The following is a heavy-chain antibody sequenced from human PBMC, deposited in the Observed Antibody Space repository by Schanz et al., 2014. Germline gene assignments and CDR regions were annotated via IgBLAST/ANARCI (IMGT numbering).Heavy chain of an antibody. J-gene: IGHJ6*02. CDR2: IEFDGIKK. D-gene: IGHD1-26*01. CDR1: GFTFSSYL. V-gene: IGHV3-30*02. Sequence: VQLVESGGGLVQPGGSLTLSCAASGFTFSSYLMSWVRQAPGKGLEWVSFIEFDGIKKFYADSVKGRFTIARDNSNHTLYLQMNSLRAEDAAVYYCVKDLQRELLRDDHYYGMDVWGQGTTVTVSS. CDR3: VKDLQRELLRDDHYYGMDV.